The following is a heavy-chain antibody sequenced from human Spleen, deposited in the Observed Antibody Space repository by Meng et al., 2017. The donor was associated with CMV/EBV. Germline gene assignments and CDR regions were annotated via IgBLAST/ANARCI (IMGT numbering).Heavy chain of an antibody. J-gene: IGHJ5*02. V-gene: IGHV4-34*01. Sequence: VYGGSFSGYYWNWIRQPPGKGLEWIGEINHGGSTNYNSSLKSRVTISGDTSKNQFSLKLSSVTAADTAVYYCASRITIFGVPSNALAWGQGTLVTVSS. CDR1: GGSFSGYY. CDR2: INHGGST. D-gene: IGHD3-3*01. CDR3: ASRITIFGVPSNALA.